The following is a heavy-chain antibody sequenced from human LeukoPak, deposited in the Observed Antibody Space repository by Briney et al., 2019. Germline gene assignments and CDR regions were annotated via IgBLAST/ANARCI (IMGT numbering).Heavy chain of an antibody. V-gene: IGHV3-21*06. J-gene: IGHJ6*02. CDR1: GVTFTRLN. D-gene: IGHD3-22*01. CDR2: ITTSGTYI. Sequence: GGSLRLSFAASGVTFTRLNMNWVRRAPGQWLELVSSITTSGTYIYYADSVKGRFTISRDNAKNSLYLQMNSLRAEDTAVYYCARPFYYDSNGGEGMDVWGQGTTVTVSS. CDR3: ARPFYYDSNGGEGMDV.